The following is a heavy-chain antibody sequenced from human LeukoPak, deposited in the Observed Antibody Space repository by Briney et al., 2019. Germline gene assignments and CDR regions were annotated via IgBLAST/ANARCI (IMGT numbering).Heavy chain of an antibody. J-gene: IGHJ4*02. D-gene: IGHD3-22*01. V-gene: IGHV1-24*01. CDR1: GYTFTELS. CDR2: FDPEDGET. Sequence: GASVKVSCKVSGYTFTELSMHWVRQAPGKGLEWMGGFDPEDGETIYAQKFQGRVTMTEDTSTDTAYMELSSLRSEDTAVYYCATDPLHYYDSSGYLTSLDYWGQGTLVTVSS. CDR3: ATDPLHYYDSSGYLTSLDY.